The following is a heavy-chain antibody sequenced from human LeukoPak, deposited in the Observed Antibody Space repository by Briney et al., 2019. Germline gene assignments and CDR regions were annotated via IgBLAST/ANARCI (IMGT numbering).Heavy chain of an antibody. V-gene: IGHV3-21*01. CDR3: AREEAAEGYYFDY. J-gene: IGHJ4*02. CDR2: ISSSSSYI. CDR1: GFTFSSYS. D-gene: IGHD6-13*01. Sequence: GGSLRLSCAASGFTFSSYSMNWVRQAPGKGLEWVSSISSSSSYIYYADSVKGRFTISRDNAKNSLYLQMNSLRAEDTAVYYCAREEAAEGYYFDYWGQGTLVTVSS.